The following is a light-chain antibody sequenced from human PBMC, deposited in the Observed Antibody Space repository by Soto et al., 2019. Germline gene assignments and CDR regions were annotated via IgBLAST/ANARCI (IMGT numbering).Light chain of an antibody. J-gene: IGLJ1*01. CDR3: SSYTRSSPHV. CDR1: SSDVGAYDF. V-gene: IGLV2-14*03. Sequence: QSALTQPASVSASPGQSITISCTGTSSDVGAYDFVSWYQQHPGAVPKLMIFDVSSRPSGVSDRFSGSKSGNTASLTISGLQAEDEGDYYCSSYTRSSPHVFGSGTKLTVL. CDR2: DVS.